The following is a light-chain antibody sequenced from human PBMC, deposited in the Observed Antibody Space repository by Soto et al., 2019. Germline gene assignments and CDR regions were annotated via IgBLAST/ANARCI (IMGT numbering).Light chain of an antibody. CDR1: QSFSSW. CDR3: QQYRSYPWT. CDR2: KTS. V-gene: IGKV1-5*03. Sequence: DIQMTQSPSTLSASVGDRVTITCWASQSFSSWLAWYQQKPGKAPKLLIYKTSSLESGVPSRFSGSGSGTEFTLTIGSLQPDDFATYYCQQYRSYPWTFGQGTKVEIK. J-gene: IGKJ1*01.